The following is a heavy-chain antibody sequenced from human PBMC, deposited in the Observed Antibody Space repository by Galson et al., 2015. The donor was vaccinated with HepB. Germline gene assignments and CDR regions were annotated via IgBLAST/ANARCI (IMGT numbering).Heavy chain of an antibody. Sequence: SLRLSCAASGFTFIDYWMYWVRQAPGKGLEWVSRINGDGRSTGYADSVKGRFTISRDNSKNTLYLQMNSLRADDTAVYYCAKDPRSSRGDYWGQGTLVTVSS. CDR3: AKDPRSSRGDY. D-gene: IGHD2-2*01. V-gene: IGHV3-74*01. CDR2: INGDGRST. CDR1: GFTFIDYW. J-gene: IGHJ4*02.